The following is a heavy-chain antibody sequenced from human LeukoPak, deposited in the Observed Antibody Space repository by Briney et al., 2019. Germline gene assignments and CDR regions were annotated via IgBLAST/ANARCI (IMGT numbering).Heavy chain of an antibody. V-gene: IGHV3-30-3*01. Sequence: PGGSLRLSCAASGFTFSSYAMHWVRQAPGKGLEWVADISYDGSNKYYADSVKGRFTISRDNSKNTLYLQMNSLRAEDTAVHYCARERLGYQLLLRGYFDYWGQGTLVTVSS. J-gene: IGHJ4*02. CDR3: ARERLGYQLLLRGYFDY. CDR1: GFTFSSYA. D-gene: IGHD2-2*01. CDR2: ISYDGSNK.